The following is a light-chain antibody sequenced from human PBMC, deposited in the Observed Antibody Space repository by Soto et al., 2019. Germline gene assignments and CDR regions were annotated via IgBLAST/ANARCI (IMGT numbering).Light chain of an antibody. V-gene: IGKV3-20*01. CDR1: QSVGGD. CDR3: QQYSASPLP. Sequence: IVLTQSPGTLSLSPVDGATLSCRASQSVGGDLVWYQQKPGQTPRLLIYGASTKATGIPDRFSGSGSGTDFTLTISSREHEDFAVYYWQQYSASPLPFGGGTKVEIK. CDR2: GAS. J-gene: IGKJ4*01.